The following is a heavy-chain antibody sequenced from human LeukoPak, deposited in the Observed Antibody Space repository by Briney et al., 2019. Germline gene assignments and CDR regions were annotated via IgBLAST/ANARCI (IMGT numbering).Heavy chain of an antibody. Sequence: GASVKVSCKASGYTFTAYYIHWVRQAPGQGLEWMGWISPNSGGTDYAQKFQGRVTMTRDTSISTAYVELSSLTSDDTAVYYCAIQPWGSGNNWYFDLRGRGTLVTVSS. CDR3: AIQPWGSGNNWYFDL. CDR1: GYTFTAYY. J-gene: IGHJ2*01. CDR2: ISPNSGGT. D-gene: IGHD7-27*01. V-gene: IGHV1-2*02.